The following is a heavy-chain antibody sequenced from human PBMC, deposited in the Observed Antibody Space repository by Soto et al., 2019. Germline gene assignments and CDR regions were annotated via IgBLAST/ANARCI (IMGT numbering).Heavy chain of an antibody. CDR3: ARRGEWLVGYYFDY. J-gene: IGHJ4*02. CDR1: GGSIRSSSYY. D-gene: IGHD6-19*01. CDR2: IYYSGST. V-gene: IGHV4-39*01. Sequence: SETLSLTCTVSGGSIRSSSYYWGWIRQPPGKGLEWIGSIYYSGSTYYNPSLKSRVTISVDTSKNQFSLKLSSVTAADTAVYYCARRGEWLVGYYFDYWGQGTLVTVSS.